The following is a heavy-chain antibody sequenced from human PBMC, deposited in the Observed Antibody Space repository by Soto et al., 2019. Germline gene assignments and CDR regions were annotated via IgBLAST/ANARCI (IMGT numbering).Heavy chain of an antibody. CDR2: INDNAGST. D-gene: IGHD2-2*01. CDR3: AKPIGVVTPDASRYFDS. CDR1: GFTFNTYA. J-gene: IGHJ4*02. Sequence: GGSLRLSCAASGFTFNTYAMTWVRQAPGKGLEWVSIINDNAGSTYYADSVKGRFTISRDNSENTLFLQMNSLRAEDTAIYYCAKPIGVVTPDASRYFDSWGPGTLVTVSS. V-gene: IGHV3-23*01.